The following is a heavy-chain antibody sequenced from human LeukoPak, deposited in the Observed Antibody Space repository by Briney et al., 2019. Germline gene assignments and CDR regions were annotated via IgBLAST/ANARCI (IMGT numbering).Heavy chain of an antibody. CDR1: GYTFTGYY. Sequence: ASVKVSCKASGYTFTGYYMHWVRQAPGQGLEWMGRINPNSGGTNYAQKFQGRVTMTRDTSISTAYMELSRQRSDDTAVYYCARDFLVPAAPYNWFDPWGQGTLVTVSS. V-gene: IGHV1-2*06. CDR3: ARDFLVPAAPYNWFDP. J-gene: IGHJ5*02. CDR2: INPNSGGT. D-gene: IGHD2-2*01.